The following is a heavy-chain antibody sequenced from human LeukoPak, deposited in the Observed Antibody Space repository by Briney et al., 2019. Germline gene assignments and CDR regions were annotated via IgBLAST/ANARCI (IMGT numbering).Heavy chain of an antibody. J-gene: IGHJ4*02. Sequence: GGSLRLSCAASGFTFSSYGMHCVRQAPGKGLEWVAFIRYDGSNKYYADSVKGRFTISRDNSKNTLYLQMNSLRAEDTAVYYCAKDTPYYDFWSGYPSGDYWGQGTLVTVSS. CDR1: GFTFSSYG. D-gene: IGHD3-3*01. V-gene: IGHV3-30*02. CDR2: IRYDGSNK. CDR3: AKDTPYYDFWSGYPSGDY.